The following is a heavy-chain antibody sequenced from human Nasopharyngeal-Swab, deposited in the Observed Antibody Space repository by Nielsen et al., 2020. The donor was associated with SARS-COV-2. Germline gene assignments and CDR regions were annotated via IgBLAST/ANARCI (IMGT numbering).Heavy chain of an antibody. CDR1: GFTFSEYY. CDR2: ISSSSSYT. D-gene: IGHD3-9*01. V-gene: IGHV3-11*06. J-gene: IGHJ6*02. CDR3: ARVSPPLLTGPYYYYGMDV. Sequence: GESLKISCAASGFTFSEYYMSRIRQAPGKGREWVSYISSSSSYTNYADSVKGRFTISRDNAKNSLYLQMNSLRAEDTAVYYCARVSPPLLTGPYYYYGMDVWGQGTTVTVSS.